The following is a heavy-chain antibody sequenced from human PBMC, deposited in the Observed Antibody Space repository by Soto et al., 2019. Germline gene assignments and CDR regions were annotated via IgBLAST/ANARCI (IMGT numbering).Heavy chain of an antibody. D-gene: IGHD2-8*01. CDR1: GGTFSSYA. Sequence: QVQLVQSGAEVKKPGSSVKVSCKASGGTFSSYAISWVRQAPGQGLEWMGGIIPIFGTANYAQKFQGRVTITAEESTSTAYMELSSLRSEDTAVYYCASVPDCTNGVCYPDYWGQGTLVTVSS. CDR2: IIPIFGTA. V-gene: IGHV1-69*12. J-gene: IGHJ4*02. CDR3: ASVPDCTNGVCYPDY.